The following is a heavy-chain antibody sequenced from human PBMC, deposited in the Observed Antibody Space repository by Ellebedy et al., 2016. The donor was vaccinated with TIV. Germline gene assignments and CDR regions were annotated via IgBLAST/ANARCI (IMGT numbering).Heavy chain of an antibody. Sequence: GESLKISXAASGFTFRASWMHWVRQAPGKGLVWVSRIHPDGSDTTYADSVKGRFTISRDNAKNTLYLQMNSLRAEDTAVYYCAKDRGYGSWRSPDYWGQGTLVTVSS. CDR3: AKDRGYGSWRSPDY. J-gene: IGHJ4*02. V-gene: IGHV3-74*01. CDR2: IHPDGSDT. D-gene: IGHD3-10*01. CDR1: GFTFRASW.